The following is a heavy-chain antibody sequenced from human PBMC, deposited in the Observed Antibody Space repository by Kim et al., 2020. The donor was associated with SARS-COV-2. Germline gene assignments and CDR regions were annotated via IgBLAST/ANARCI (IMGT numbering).Heavy chain of an antibody. CDR1: VYTFTDYA. Sequence: ASVKVSYKASVYTFTDYAMHWVRQAPGQRLEWMGWINPGNGHTKYSQNFQGRVTITRDTSASTAYMELSSLRSEDTAVYYCARVRGTSPISWGQGTLVTVSS. D-gene: IGHD2-8*01. J-gene: IGHJ5*01. V-gene: IGHV1-3*01. CDR3: ARVRGTSPIS. CDR2: INPGNGHT.